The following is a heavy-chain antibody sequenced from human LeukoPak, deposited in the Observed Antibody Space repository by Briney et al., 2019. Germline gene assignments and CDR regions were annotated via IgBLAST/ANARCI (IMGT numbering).Heavy chain of an antibody. V-gene: IGHV1-2*04. Sequence: ASVKVSCKASGYTFTGYYMHWVRQAPGQGLEWMGWINPNSGGTNYAQKFQGWVTMTRDTSISTAYMELSRLRSDDTAVYYCARDAGAPWYSSCWYGGRFFDYWGQGTLVTVSS. CDR3: ARDAGAPWYSSCWYGGRFFDY. CDR1: GYTFTGYY. CDR2: INPNSGGT. J-gene: IGHJ4*02. D-gene: IGHD6-19*01.